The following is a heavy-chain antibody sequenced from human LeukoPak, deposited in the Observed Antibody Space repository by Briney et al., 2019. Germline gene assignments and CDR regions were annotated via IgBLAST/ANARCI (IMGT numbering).Heavy chain of an antibody. CDR1: GGSISSSSYY. CDR3: ARDPRYCSSTSCGP. Sequence: SETLSLNCTVSGGSISSSSYYWGWIRQPPGKGLEWIGSIYYSGSTYYNPSLKSRVTISVDTSKNQFSLKLSSVTAADTAVYYCARDPRYCSSTSCGPWGQGTLVTVSS. D-gene: IGHD2-2*01. J-gene: IGHJ5*02. V-gene: IGHV4-39*07. CDR2: IYYSGST.